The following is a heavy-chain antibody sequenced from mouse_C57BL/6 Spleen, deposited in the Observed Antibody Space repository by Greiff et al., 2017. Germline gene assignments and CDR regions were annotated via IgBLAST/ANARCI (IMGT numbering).Heavy chain of an antibody. CDR3: TVHYYGSSYLYYFDY. D-gene: IGHD1-1*01. Sequence: DVKLQESGGGLVQPGGSMKLSCVASGFTFSNYWMNWVRQSPEKGLEWVAQIRLKSDNYATHYAESVKGRFTISRDDSKSSVYLQMNNLRAEDTGIYHCTVHYYGSSYLYYFDYWGQGTTLTVSS. V-gene: IGHV6-3*01. J-gene: IGHJ2*01. CDR2: IRLKSDNYAT. CDR1: GFTFSNYW.